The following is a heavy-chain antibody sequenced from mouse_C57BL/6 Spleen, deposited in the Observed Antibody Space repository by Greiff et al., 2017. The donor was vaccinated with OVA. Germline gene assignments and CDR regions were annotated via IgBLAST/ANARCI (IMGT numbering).Heavy chain of an antibody. CDR3: ARSRLEYFDV. CDR1: GYTFTSYT. Sequence: VMLVESGAELARPGASVKMSCKASGYTFTSYTMHWVKQRPGQGLEWIGYINPSSGYTKYNQKFKDKATLTADKSSSTAYMQLSSLTSEDSAVYYCARSRLEYFDVLGTGTTVTVSS. J-gene: IGHJ1*03. D-gene: IGHD1-1*01. CDR2: INPSSGYT. V-gene: IGHV1-4*01.